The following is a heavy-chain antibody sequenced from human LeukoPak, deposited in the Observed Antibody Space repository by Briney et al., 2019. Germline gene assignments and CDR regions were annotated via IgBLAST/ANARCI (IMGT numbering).Heavy chain of an antibody. V-gene: IGHV5-51*01. CDR1: GYSFTSYW. J-gene: IGHJ6*03. CDR3: ARHASYSSSWSHYYYYYYMDV. D-gene: IGHD6-13*01. Sequence: GESLKISCQGSGYSFTSYWIGWVRQMPGKGLGWVGVIYPGDSGTRYSPSFQGQVTISADKSISTAYLQWSSLKASDTAMYYCARHASYSSSWSHYYYYYYMDVWGKGTTVTVPS. CDR2: IYPGDSGT.